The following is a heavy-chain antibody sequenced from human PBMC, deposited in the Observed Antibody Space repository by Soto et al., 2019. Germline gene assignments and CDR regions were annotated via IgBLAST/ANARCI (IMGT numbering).Heavy chain of an antibody. CDR2: ISSSSSTI. CDR1: GFTFSSYS. J-gene: IGHJ4*02. Sequence: GGSLRLSCAASGFTFSSYSMNWVRQAPGKGLEWVSYISSSSSTIYYADSVKGRFTISRDNAKNSLYLQMNSLRAEDTAVYYCARDAYWGLDYWGQGTLVTVSS. D-gene: IGHD2-21*01. CDR3: ARDAYWGLDY. V-gene: IGHV3-48*01.